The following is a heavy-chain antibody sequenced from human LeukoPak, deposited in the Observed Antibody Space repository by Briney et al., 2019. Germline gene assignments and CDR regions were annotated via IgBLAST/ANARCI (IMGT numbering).Heavy chain of an antibody. D-gene: IGHD1-26*01. CDR1: GGTFSSYA. CDR3: ARDRSGSYSSYYFDY. J-gene: IGHJ4*02. CDR2: IIPIFGTA. Sequence: VASVKVSCKASGGTFSSYAISWVRQAPGQGLEWMGGIIPIFGTANYAQKFQGRVTITADESTSTAYMELSSLRSEDTAVYYCARDRSGSYSSYYFDYWGQGTLVTVSS. V-gene: IGHV1-69*13.